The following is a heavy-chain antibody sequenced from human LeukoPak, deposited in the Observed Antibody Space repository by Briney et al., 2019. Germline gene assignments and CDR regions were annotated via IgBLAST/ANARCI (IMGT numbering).Heavy chain of an antibody. CDR2: INPSGGST. V-gene: IGHV1-46*01. J-gene: IGHJ4*02. Sequence: ASVKVSCKASGYTFTSYYMHWVRQAPGLGLGWMGIINPSGGSTSYAQKFQGRVTMTRDTSTSTVYMELSSLRSEDTAVYYCARSPKAGDSSGYYFPYDYWGQGTLVTVSS. CDR3: ARSPKAGDSSGYYFPYDY. D-gene: IGHD3-22*01. CDR1: GYTFTSYY.